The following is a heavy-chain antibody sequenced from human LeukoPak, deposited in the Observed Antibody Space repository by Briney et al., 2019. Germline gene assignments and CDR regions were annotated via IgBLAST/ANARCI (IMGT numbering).Heavy chain of an antibody. CDR2: INPNSGGT. CDR1: GYTFTRYY. D-gene: IGHD6-19*01. V-gene: IGHV1-2*06. CDR3: ARDFQVAGTYYFDY. Sequence: ASVKVSCKASGYTFTRYYMHWVRQAPGQGLEWMGRINPNSGGTNYAQKFQGRVTMTRDTSISTAYMELSRLRSDDTAVYYCARDFQVAGTYYFDYWGQGTLVTVSS. J-gene: IGHJ4*02.